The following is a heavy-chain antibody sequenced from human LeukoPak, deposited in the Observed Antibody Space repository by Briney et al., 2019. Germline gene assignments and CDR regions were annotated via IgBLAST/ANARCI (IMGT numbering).Heavy chain of an antibody. CDR2: IRSKAYGGTT. D-gene: IGHD1-26*01. CDR3: TRAHIVGATIEWGLDY. V-gene: IGHV3-49*03. CDR1: GFTFGDYA. J-gene: IGHJ4*02. Sequence: PGGSLRLSCTASGFTFGDYAMSWFRQAPGKGLEWVGFIRSKAYGGTTEYAASVKGRFTISRDDSKSIAYLQMNSLKTEDTAVYYCTRAHIVGATIEWGLDYWGQGTLVTVSS.